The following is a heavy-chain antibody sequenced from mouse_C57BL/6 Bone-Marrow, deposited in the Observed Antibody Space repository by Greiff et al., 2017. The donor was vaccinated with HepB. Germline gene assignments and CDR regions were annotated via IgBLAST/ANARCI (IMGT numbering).Heavy chain of an antibody. CDR1: GYTFTSYG. V-gene: IGHV1-81*01. J-gene: IGHJ1*03. Sequence: VQLQQSGAELARPGASVKLSCKASGYTFTSYGISWVKQRTGQGLEWIGEIYPRSGNTYYNEKFKGKATLTADKSSSTAYMELRSLTSEDSAVYFCARGGSIWYFDVWGTGTTVTVSS. CDR3: ARGGSIWYFDV. D-gene: IGHD1-1*01. CDR2: IYPRSGNT.